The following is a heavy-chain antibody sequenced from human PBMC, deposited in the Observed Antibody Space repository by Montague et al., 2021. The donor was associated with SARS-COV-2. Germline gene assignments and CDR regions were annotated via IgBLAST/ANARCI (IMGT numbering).Heavy chain of an antibody. CDR3: ARHPVLPQLYS. CDR2: IHHTGIT. J-gene: IGHJ4*02. CDR1: GASVTSINW. Sequence: SETLSLTCVVSGASVTSINWWSWVRQPPGRGLEWIAEIHHTGITNFKPSLRSRVSISLDTSKNQFSLTLNSVTAADTAIYYCARHPVLPQLYSWGQGTLVSVSS. D-gene: IGHD1-1*01. V-gene: IGHV4-4*02.